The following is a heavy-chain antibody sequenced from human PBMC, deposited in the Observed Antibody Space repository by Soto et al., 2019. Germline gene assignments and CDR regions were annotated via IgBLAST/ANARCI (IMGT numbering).Heavy chain of an antibody. CDR3: ARSDYGELEY. D-gene: IGHD4-17*01. V-gene: IGHV1-8*01. CDR1: GYTFTNYD. Sequence: QVQLVQSGSEVKKPGASVKVSCKASGYTFTNYDLHWVRQASGQGLELMGWVNPKTGNTAYAQKFQGRVNLSKDTSATAAYIELSSLTSEEPAVYFCARSDYGELEYVGQGTRVTVSS. J-gene: IGHJ4*02. CDR2: VNPKTGNT.